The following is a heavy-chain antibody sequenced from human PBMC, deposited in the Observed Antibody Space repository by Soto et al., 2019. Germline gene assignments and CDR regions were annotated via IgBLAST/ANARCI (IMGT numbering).Heavy chain of an antibody. Sequence: GESLKISCKGSGYSFTSYWIGWVRQMPGKGLEWMGIIYPGDSDTRYSPSFQGQVTISADKSISTAYLQWSSLKASDTAMYYCARLDSGWYRPDAFDIWGQGTMVTVSS. V-gene: IGHV5-51*01. D-gene: IGHD6-19*01. CDR2: IYPGDSDT. J-gene: IGHJ3*02. CDR3: ARLDSGWYRPDAFDI. CDR1: GYSFTSYW.